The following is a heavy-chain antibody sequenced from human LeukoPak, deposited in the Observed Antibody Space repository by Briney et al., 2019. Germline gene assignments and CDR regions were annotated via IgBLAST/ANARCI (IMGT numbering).Heavy chain of an antibody. Sequence: EASVTVSFTASGYTFTVYYMHWVRQAPGQGLEWMGWINPNSGGTNYSQKFQGRVTMTRDTSISTAYMELSRLRSDDTAVYYCARDLNSNYVFDYWGQGTLVTVSS. D-gene: IGHD4-11*01. V-gene: IGHV1-2*02. CDR3: ARDLNSNYVFDY. CDR2: INPNSGGT. CDR1: GYTFTVYY. J-gene: IGHJ4*02.